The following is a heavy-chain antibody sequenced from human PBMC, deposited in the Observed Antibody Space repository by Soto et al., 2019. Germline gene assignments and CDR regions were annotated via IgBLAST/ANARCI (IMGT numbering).Heavy chain of an antibody. D-gene: IGHD3-9*01. Sequence: SQTLSLTCGISGDSVSGNSGAWNWIRQSPSRGLEWLGRTYYRSKWFDDYAVSVESRITINADTSKNQFSLRLSSVTAADTAVYYCAETTISYHDFLTGYYDRDGYSYGMAVWGPGTTVTV. CDR2: TYYRSKWFD. CDR3: AETTISYHDFLTGYYDRDGYSYGMAV. CDR1: GDSVSGNSGA. J-gene: IGHJ6*02. V-gene: IGHV6-1*01.